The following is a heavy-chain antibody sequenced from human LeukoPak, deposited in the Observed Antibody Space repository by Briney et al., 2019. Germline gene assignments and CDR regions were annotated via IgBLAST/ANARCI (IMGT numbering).Heavy chain of an antibody. Sequence: GASVKVSCKASGYTFTSYGISWVRQAPGQGLEWMGWIGAYNGNTNYAQKLQGRVTMTTDTSTSTAYMELRSLRSDDTAVYYCARDSRGYCSGGSCYSDYFDYWGQGTLVTVSS. CDR1: GYTFTSYG. J-gene: IGHJ4*02. V-gene: IGHV1-18*01. CDR3: ARDSRGYCSGGSCYSDYFDY. D-gene: IGHD2-15*01. CDR2: IGAYNGNT.